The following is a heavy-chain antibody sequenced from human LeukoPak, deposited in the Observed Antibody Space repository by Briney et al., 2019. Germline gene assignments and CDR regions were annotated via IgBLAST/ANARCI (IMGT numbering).Heavy chain of an antibody. V-gene: IGHV1-69*04. J-gene: IGHJ4*02. CDR2: IIPILGIA. CDR1: GGTFSSYA. CDR3: AREGITMIVVVI. Sequence: ASVKVSCKASGGTFSSYAISWVRQAPGQGLEWIGRIIPILGIANYAQKFQGRVTITADKSTSTAYMELSSLRSEDTAVYYCAREGITMIVVVIWGQGTLVTVSS. D-gene: IGHD3-22*01.